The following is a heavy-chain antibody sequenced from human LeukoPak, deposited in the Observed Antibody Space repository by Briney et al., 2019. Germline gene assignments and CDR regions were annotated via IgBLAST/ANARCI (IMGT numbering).Heavy chain of an antibody. CDR1: GYSFTSYW. CDR2: IYPGDSDT. V-gene: IGHV5-51*01. J-gene: IGHJ4*02. CDR3: ATQLRRYCSGGSCYNLDY. Sequence: GESLKISCKGSGYSFTSYWIGWVRQMPGKGLEWMGIIYPGDSDTRYSPSFQGQVTISADKSISTAYLQWSSLKASDTAMYYCATQLRRYCSGGSCYNLDYWGQGTLVTVSS. D-gene: IGHD2-15*01.